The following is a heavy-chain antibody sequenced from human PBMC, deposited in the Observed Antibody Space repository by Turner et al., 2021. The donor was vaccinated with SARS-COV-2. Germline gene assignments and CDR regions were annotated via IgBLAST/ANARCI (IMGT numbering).Heavy chain of an antibody. Sequence: QVRLQESGPGLLKPSQTLSLTCTVSGGSISSGAYYWSWIRQHPGKGLEWIGYIYYSGTTYDNPSLESRVTISLDTSKNQFSLNLSSVTAADTAVYYCARTGSYGAAGDYWGQGTLVTVSS. CDR2: IYYSGTT. CDR3: ARTGSYGAAGDY. CDR1: GGSISSGAYY. J-gene: IGHJ4*02. V-gene: IGHV4-31*03. D-gene: IGHD3-10*01.